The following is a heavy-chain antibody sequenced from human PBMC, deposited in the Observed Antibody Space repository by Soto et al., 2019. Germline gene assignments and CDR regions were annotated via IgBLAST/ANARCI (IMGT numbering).Heavy chain of an antibody. J-gene: IGHJ4*02. CDR1: CFSFDDHV. CDR3: ARDKAAEMSTVTEYYFDY. CDR2: ISCNSASI. Sequence: GGSLILSSKSHCFSFDDHVLQWVELASGKGLEWVSCISCNSASIGYADSVKGRFTISIDNARRSLYLEMNSLRPEDTAFYYCARDKAAEMSTVTEYYFDYWGQ. V-gene: IGHV3-9*01. D-gene: IGHD4-4*01.